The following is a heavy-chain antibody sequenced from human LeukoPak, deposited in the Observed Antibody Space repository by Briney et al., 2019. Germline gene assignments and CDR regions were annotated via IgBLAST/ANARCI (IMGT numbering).Heavy chain of an antibody. J-gene: IGHJ4*02. D-gene: IGHD3-22*01. CDR1: GYTFTSYY. Sequence: VASVKVSCKASGYTFTSYYMHWVRQAPGQGLEWMGWINPNSGGTNYAQKFQGRVTMTRDTSISTAYMELSRLRFDDTAVYYCASGSSYDSSGRGFDYWGQGTLVTVSS. V-gene: IGHV1-2*02. CDR3: ASGSSYDSSGRGFDY. CDR2: INPNSGGT.